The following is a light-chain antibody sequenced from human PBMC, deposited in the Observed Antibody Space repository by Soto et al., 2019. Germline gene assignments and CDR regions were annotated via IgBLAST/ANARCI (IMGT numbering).Light chain of an antibody. Sequence: VLTQSPGTLSLSPGEGASLSCRASQSVSSSYIAWYQQRPGQTPSLLIYGASTRATGIPDRFSGSGSGTHFTLTISRLEPGDFAVYYCQHFGGTTFTFGQGTRLEIK. CDR3: QHFGGTTFT. CDR2: GAS. V-gene: IGKV3-20*01. J-gene: IGKJ5*01. CDR1: QSVSSSY.